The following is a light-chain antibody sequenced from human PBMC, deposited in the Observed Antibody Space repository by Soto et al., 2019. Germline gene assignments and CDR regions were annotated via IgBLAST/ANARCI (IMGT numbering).Light chain of an antibody. CDR3: SSYTSSSTLVYV. Sequence: LTQPASVSGSPGQSITISCTGTSSDVGGYNYVSWYQQHPGKAPKLMIYDVSNRPSGVSNRFSGSKSGSTASLTISGLQAEDEADYYCSSYTSSSTLVYVFGTGTKVTVL. V-gene: IGLV2-14*01. CDR2: DVS. J-gene: IGLJ1*01. CDR1: SSDVGGYNY.